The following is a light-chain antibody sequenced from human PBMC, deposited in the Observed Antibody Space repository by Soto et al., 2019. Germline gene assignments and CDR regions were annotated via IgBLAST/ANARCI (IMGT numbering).Light chain of an antibody. Sequence: QSVLNQPASVSGSPGQSITIFCPGTSSDVGGYNYVSWYQQHPGKAPKLMIYDVSNRPSGVSNRFSGSKSGNTASLTISGLQAEDEADYYCSSYTSSSTLFVFGTGTKVTVL. V-gene: IGLV2-14*01. J-gene: IGLJ1*01. CDR2: DVS. CDR1: SSDVGGYNY. CDR3: SSYTSSSTLFV.